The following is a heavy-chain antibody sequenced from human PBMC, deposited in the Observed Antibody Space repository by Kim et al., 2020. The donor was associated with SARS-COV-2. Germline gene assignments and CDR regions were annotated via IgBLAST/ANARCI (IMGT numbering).Heavy chain of an antibody. CDR3: ARGAYSSSWYMGDYYYYGMDV. V-gene: IGHV1-69*13. CDR2: IIPIFGTA. D-gene: IGHD6-13*01. CDR1: GGTFSSYA. J-gene: IGHJ6*02. Sequence: SVKVSCKASGGTFSSYAISWVRQAPGQGLEWMGGIIPIFGTANYAHKFQGRVTITADESTSTAYMELSSLRSEDTAVYYCARGAYSSSWYMGDYYYYGMDVWGQGTTVTVSS.